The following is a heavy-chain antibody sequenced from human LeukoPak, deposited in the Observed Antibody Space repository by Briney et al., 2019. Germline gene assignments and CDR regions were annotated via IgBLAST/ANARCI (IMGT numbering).Heavy chain of an antibody. D-gene: IGHD5-18*01. CDR3: ARQRYRYGPRDFDI. J-gene: IGHJ3*02. V-gene: IGHV4-59*08. CDR2: IYYSGST. CDR1: GGSMSTSY. Sequence: SETLSLTCTVSGGSMSTSYWSCVLQPPGKGPEWIGYIYYSGSTNYNSSLKSRVSMSVDTSKNHFSLKLSSVTAADTAVYYCARQRYRYGPRDFDIWGQGTMVTVSS.